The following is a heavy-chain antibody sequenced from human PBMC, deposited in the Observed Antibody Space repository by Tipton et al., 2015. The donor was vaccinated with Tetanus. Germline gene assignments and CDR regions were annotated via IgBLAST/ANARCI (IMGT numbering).Heavy chain of an antibody. CDR2: IDPNSGGT. V-gene: IGHV1-2*02. Sequence: QLVQSGAEVKKPGASVKVSCKASGYTFTGYYMYWVRQAPGQGLEWMGWIDPNSGGTMYAQKFQGRVPMTRDTSISTAYMGLSRLSSDDTAVYYCARDRGDYIYYGMDVWGPGTTVTVSS. CDR3: ARDRGDYIYYGMDV. D-gene: IGHD3-22*01. CDR1: GYTFTGYY. J-gene: IGHJ6*02.